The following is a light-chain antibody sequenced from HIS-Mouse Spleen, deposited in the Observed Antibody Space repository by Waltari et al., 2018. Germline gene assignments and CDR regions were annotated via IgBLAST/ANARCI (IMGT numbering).Light chain of an antibody. Sequence: QSALTQSASVSGSPGQSITISCPGTSIDVGSYTLVSWYQQHPGKAPKLMIYEGSKRPSGVSNRFSGSKSGNTASLTISGLQAEDEADYYCCSYAGSSTWVFGGGTKLTVL. V-gene: IGLV2-23*01. J-gene: IGLJ3*02. CDR1: SIDVGSYTL. CDR3: CSYAGSSTWV. CDR2: EGS.